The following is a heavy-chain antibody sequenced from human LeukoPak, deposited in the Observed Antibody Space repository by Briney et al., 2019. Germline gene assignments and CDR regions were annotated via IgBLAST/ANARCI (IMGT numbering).Heavy chain of an antibody. J-gene: IGHJ6*03. CDR1: GGTFSSYA. V-gene: IGHV1-69*13. CDR2: IIPIFGTA. Sequence: SVKVSCKASGGTFSSYAISWVRQAPGQGLEWMGGIIPIFGTANYAQKFQGRVTITADESTSTAYMELSSLRSEDTAVYYCASRDGYNYNYYYYMDVWGKGTTVTISS. D-gene: IGHD5-24*01. CDR3: ASRDGYNYNYYYYMDV.